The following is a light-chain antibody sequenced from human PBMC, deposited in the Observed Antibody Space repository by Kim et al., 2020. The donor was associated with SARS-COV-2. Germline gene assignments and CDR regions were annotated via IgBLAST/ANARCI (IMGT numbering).Light chain of an antibody. J-gene: IGKJ4*01. V-gene: IGKV3-15*01. CDR3: QQYNNWPPLT. CDR2: GAS. CDR1: QSVSSN. Sequence: VSPGERPTLSCRASQSVSSNLAWYQQKPGQAPRLLIYGASTRATGIPARFSGSGSGTEFTLTISSLQSEDFAVYYCQQYNNWPPLTFGGGTKVEI.